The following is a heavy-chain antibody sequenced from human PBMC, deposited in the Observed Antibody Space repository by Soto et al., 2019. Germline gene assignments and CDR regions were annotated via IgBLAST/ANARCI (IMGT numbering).Heavy chain of an antibody. Sequence: ASVKVSCKASGYTFTSYGISWVRQAPGQGLEWMGWISAYNGNTNYAQKLQGRVTMTTDTSTSTAYMELRSLRSDDTAVYYCARVAAAAGTMWFDPWGQGTLVTVSS. CDR3: ARVAAAAGTMWFDP. D-gene: IGHD6-13*01. V-gene: IGHV1-18*01. CDR1: GYTFTSYG. CDR2: ISAYNGNT. J-gene: IGHJ5*02.